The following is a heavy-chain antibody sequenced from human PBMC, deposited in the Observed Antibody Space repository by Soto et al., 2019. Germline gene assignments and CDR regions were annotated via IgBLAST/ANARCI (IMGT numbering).Heavy chain of an antibody. CDR3: ARLRNYYYGMDV. J-gene: IGHJ6*02. CDR1: GFTFSDHY. CDR2: TRNKANSYTT. V-gene: IGHV3-72*01. Sequence: SGGSLRLSCAASGFTFSDHYMDWVRQAPGKGLEWVGRTRNKANSYTTEYAASVKGRFTISRDDSKNSLYLQMNSLKTEDTAVYYCARLRNYYYGMDVWGQGTTVTVSS.